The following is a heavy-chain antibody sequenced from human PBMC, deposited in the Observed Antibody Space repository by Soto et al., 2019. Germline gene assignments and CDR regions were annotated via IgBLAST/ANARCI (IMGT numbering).Heavy chain of an antibody. Sequence: GASVKVSCKASGYTFTSYGISWVRQAPGQGLEWMGWISAYNGNTNYAQKFQGRVTMTTDTSTSTAYLELRSLGSDDTAVYYCARKRITIFGVIIDALGFDPWGRGTLVTVAS. V-gene: IGHV1-18*01. CDR3: ARKRITIFGVIIDALGFDP. J-gene: IGHJ5*02. CDR2: ISAYNGNT. D-gene: IGHD3-3*01. CDR1: GYTFTSYG.